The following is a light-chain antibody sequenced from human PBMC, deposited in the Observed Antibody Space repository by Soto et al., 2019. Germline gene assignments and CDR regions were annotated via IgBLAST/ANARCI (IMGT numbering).Light chain of an antibody. V-gene: IGLV3-21*02. J-gene: IGLJ2*01. CDR2: DDD. CDR1: NIGTKS. Sequence: SCVLTQAPSVSVAPGQTATISCGGNNIGTKSLHWYQQRPGQAPILVVYDDDDRPSGVPERFSGSNSGNTATLTISRVEAGDEADYYCQMWDSSTNHVVFGGGTKLTVL. CDR3: QMWDSSTNHVV.